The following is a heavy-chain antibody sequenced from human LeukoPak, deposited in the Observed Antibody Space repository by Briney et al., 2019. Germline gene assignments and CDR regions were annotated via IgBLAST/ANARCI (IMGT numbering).Heavy chain of an antibody. V-gene: IGHV1-2*02. CDR3: ARSARITMIVVVREDWFDP. Sequence: ASVKVSCKASGYTFTGYYIHWVRQAPGQGLEWMGWINSDTGGTIYAQNFQGRVTMTRDTSTTTAYMELSSLKSDDTAVYYCARSARITMIVVVREDWFDPWGQGTLVTVSS. CDR1: GYTFTGYY. CDR2: INSDTGGT. J-gene: IGHJ5*02. D-gene: IGHD3-22*01.